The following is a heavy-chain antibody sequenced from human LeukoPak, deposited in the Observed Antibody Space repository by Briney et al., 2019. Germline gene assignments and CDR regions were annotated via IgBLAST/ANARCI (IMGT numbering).Heavy chain of an antibody. CDR2: IKQDGSEK. D-gene: IGHD2-21*01. V-gene: IGHV3-7*01. J-gene: IGHJ4*02. CDR3: ARVSDCGGDCYPGLFDY. CDR1: GFTFSSYW. Sequence: GGSLRLSCAASGFTFSSYWMSWVRQAPGRGLEWVANIKQDGSEKHYVDSVKGRFTFSRDNAKNSLYLQMNSLRPEDTATYYCARVSDCGGDCYPGLFDYWGQGTLVTVSS.